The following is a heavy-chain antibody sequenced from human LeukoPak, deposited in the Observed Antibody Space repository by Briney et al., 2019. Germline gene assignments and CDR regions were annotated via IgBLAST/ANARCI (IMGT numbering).Heavy chain of an antibody. D-gene: IGHD3-9*01. Sequence: SETLSLTCAVYGESLSDYYWSWIRQTPGKGLEWIGEIEHAGRSNYSPPLKRRVVMSVDTSKNQFSLKVNSVTAAETGVYYCAREAVRATGSPYFFDSWGHGTLVTVSS. CDR3: AREAVRATGSPYFFDS. V-gene: IGHV4-34*01. J-gene: IGHJ4*01. CDR2: IEHAGRS. CDR1: GESLSDYY.